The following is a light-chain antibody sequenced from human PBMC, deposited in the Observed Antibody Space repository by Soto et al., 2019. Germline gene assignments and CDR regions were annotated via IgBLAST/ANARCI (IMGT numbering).Light chain of an antibody. CDR3: QQRA. J-gene: IGKJ1*01. V-gene: IGKV3-11*01. CDR1: QNISIY. CDR2: DAS. Sequence: EIVLTQSPVTLSLSPGERATLSCRASQNISIYLAWYQQKPGQAPRLLIYDASNRATGIPARFSGSGSGTDFTLTISSLEPEDFAVYYCQQRAFGQGTRVEIK.